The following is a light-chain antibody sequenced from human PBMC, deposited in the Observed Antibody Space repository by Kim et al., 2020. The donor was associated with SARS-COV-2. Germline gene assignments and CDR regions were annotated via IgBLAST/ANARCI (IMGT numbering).Light chain of an antibody. CDR2: GAS. Sequence: SVSPDERATLSCRASQSVSSHLAWYQQRPGQAPRLLIYGASTRATGIPARFSGSVSGTEFTLTISSLQSEDSAVYYCQQYSNWWTFGPGTKVDIK. CDR3: QQYSNWWT. J-gene: IGKJ1*01. CDR1: QSVSSH. V-gene: IGKV3-15*01.